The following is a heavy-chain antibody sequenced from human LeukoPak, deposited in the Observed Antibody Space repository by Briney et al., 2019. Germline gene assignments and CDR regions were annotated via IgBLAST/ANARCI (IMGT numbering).Heavy chain of an antibody. Sequence: ASVKVSCKSSGYTFTKYDIHWVRQAPGQRLEWMGWISPYIGNTYYSQKLQGRVTMTTDTSTTTAYMELRSLRSDDTGVYYCARFTPRLSREKFDYWGQGTLVTVSS. J-gene: IGHJ4*02. V-gene: IGHV1-18*01. D-gene: IGHD3-3*02. CDR3: ARFTPRLSREKFDY. CDR1: GYTFTKYD. CDR2: ISPYIGNT.